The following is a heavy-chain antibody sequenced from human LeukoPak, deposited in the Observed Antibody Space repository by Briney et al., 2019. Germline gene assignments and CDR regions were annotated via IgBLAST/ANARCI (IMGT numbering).Heavy chain of an antibody. J-gene: IGHJ3*02. CDR3: AREELSGYDSVAFDI. CDR2: INHSGST. D-gene: IGHD5-12*01. Sequence: SETLSLTCAVYGGSFSGYYWSWIRQPPGKGLEWIGEINHSGSTNYNPSLKSRVTISVDTSKNQFSLKLSSVTAADTAVYYCAREELSGYDSVAFDIWGQGTMVTVSS. V-gene: IGHV4-34*01. CDR1: GGSFSGYY.